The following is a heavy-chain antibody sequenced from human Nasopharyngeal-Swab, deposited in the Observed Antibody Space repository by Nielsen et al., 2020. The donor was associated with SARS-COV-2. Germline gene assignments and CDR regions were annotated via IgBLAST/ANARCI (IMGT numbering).Heavy chain of an antibody. CDR3: AREGYCRSPSCASDGMDV. CDR2: ISDDGIKK. Sequence: LSLTCSVSGGSFNGFYWNWIRQAPGKGLEWVAVISDDGIKKYYADSVKGRFTISRDNSKNTVHFQMNSLRADDTAVYYCAREGYCRSPSCASDGMDVWGQGTTVTVSS. D-gene: IGHD2-2*01. V-gene: IGHV3-30*03. CDR1: GGSFNGFY. J-gene: IGHJ6*02.